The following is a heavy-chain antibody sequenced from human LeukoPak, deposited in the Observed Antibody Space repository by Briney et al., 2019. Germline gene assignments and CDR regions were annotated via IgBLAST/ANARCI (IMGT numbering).Heavy chain of an antibody. J-gene: IGHJ3*02. CDR1: GFTFSSYA. CDR2: ISGSSGST. V-gene: IGHV3-23*01. Sequence: GGSLRLSCAASGFTFSSYAMSWVRQAPGKGLEWVSAISGSSGSTYYADSVKGRFTISRDNSKNTLYLQMNSLRAEDTAVYYCAKDGGQILYAFDIWGQGTMVTVSS. D-gene: IGHD3-16*01. CDR3: AKDGGQILYAFDI.